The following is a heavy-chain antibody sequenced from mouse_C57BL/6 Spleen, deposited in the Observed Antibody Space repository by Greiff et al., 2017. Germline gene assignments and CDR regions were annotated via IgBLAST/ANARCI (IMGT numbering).Heavy chain of an antibody. V-gene: IGHV1-82*01. CDR2: IYPGDGDT. J-gene: IGHJ1*03. Sequence: VQLQQSVPELVKPGASVKISCTASGYAFSHSCMNWVKPRPGKGLEWIGRIYPGDGDTNYNGKFKGKATLTADKSSSTAYLQLSSLTSEDSAVYFCASYGSSYVDYWYFDVWGTGTTVTVSS. D-gene: IGHD1-1*01. CDR3: ASYGSSYVDYWYFDV. CDR1: GYAFSHSC.